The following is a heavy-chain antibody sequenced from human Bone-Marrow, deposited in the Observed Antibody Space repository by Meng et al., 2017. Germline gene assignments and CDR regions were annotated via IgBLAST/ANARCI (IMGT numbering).Heavy chain of an antibody. CDR2: IGTKPKSYAA. CDR3: ARDTGGDNNWNDQLWADAFDI. V-gene: IGHV3-73*01. J-gene: IGHJ3*02. Sequence: GESLKISCAVSGVSFSDSDIHWVRQASGKGLEWVGRIGTKPKSYAAAYAASVRGRFTISRDDSKNTAYLQMNSLKTEDTAVYYCARDTGGDNNWNDQLWADAFDIWGQGTMVTVSS. CDR1: GVSFSDSD. D-gene: IGHD1-20*01.